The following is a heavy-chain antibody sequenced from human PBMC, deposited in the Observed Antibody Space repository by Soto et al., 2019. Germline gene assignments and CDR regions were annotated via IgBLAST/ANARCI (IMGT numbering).Heavy chain of an antibody. CDR1: GFTFSSYG. V-gene: IGHV3-30*18. J-gene: IGHJ3*02. CDR2: ISYDGSNK. CDR3: AKGRRDGYNDAFDI. D-gene: IGHD5-12*01. Sequence: QVQLVESGGGVVQPGRSLRLSCAASGFTFSSYGMHWVRQAPGKGLEWVAVISYDGSNKYYADSVKGRFTISRDNSKNTLYLQMNSLRAEDTAVYYCAKGRRDGYNDAFDIWGQGTMVTVSS.